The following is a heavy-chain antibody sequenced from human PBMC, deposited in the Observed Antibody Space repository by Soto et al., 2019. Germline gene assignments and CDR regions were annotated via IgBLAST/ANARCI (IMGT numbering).Heavy chain of an antibody. Sequence: QVQLVQSGAEVKKPGSSVKVSCKASGGTFSSYAISWVRQAPGQGLEWMGGIIPIFGTANYAQKFQGRVTITAAESTSPAYMEMSRLRSEDTAVYYCASDRGYSGYGNEAEFDYWGQGTLVTVSS. CDR3: ASDRGYSGYGNEAEFDY. J-gene: IGHJ4*02. V-gene: IGHV1-69*12. CDR1: GGTFSSYA. CDR2: IIPIFGTA. D-gene: IGHD5-12*01.